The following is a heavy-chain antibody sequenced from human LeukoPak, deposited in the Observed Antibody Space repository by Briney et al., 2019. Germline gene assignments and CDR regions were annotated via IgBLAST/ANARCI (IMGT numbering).Heavy chain of an antibody. CDR2: IYYSGST. D-gene: IGHD3-22*01. CDR3: ARLSSDYYDSSGYCVS. V-gene: IGHV4-59*08. J-gene: IGHJ4*02. Sequence: SETLSLTCTVSGGSISSYYWSWIRQPPGKGLEWIGYIYYSGSTNYNPSLKSRVTISVDTSKNQFSLKLSSVTAADTAVYYCARLSSDYYDSSGYCVSWGQGTLVTVSS. CDR1: GGSISSYY.